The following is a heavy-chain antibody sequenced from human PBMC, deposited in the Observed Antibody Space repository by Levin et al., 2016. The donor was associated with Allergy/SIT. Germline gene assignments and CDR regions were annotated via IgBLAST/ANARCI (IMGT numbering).Heavy chain of an antibody. CDR2: IYSGGST. J-gene: IGHJ6*02. D-gene: IGHD5-12*01. Sequence: GGSLRLSCAASGFTVSSNYMSWVRQAPGKGLEWVSVIYSGGSTYYADSVKGRFTISRDNSKNTLYLQMNSLRAEDTAVYYCARRSSLGGYETYYYYYGMDVWGQGTTVTVSS. CDR3: ARRSSLGGYETYYYYYGMDV. V-gene: IGHV3-66*01. CDR1: GFTVSSNY.